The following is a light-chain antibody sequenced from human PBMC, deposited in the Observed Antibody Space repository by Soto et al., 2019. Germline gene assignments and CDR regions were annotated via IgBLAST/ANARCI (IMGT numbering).Light chain of an antibody. Sequence: QTVVTQEPSFSVSPEGTVTLTCGLNSGSVSTSYYPSWYQQTPGQAPRTLIYSTNIRSSGVPDRFSGSILGNKAALTITGAQADDESDYYCVLYMGSGIWVFGGGTKVTVL. CDR3: VLYMGSGIWV. V-gene: IGLV8-61*01. CDR2: STN. J-gene: IGLJ3*02. CDR1: SGSVSTSYY.